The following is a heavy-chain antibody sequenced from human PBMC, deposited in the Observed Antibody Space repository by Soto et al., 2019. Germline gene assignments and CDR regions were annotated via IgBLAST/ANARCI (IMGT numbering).Heavy chain of an antibody. D-gene: IGHD4-17*01. CDR1: GGSISSYY. Sequence: QVQLQESGPGLVKPSETLSLTCTVSGGSISSYYWSWIRQPPGKGLEWIGYIYYSGSTNYNPSLKSRVTISVDTSKNQFSLKLSSVTAADTAVYYCASLLYDYGDYDCDIKDYWGQGTLVTVSS. V-gene: IGHV4-59*01. CDR2: IYYSGST. J-gene: IGHJ4*02. CDR3: ASLLYDYGDYDCDIKDY.